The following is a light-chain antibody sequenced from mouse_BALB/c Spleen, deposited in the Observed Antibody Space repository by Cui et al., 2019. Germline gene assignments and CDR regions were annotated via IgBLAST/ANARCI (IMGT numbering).Light chain of an antibody. CDR2: STS. CDR1: SSVSSGY. Sequence: IVLTMSPANIPASPGEKVTLTCSASSSVSSGYLYWYQQKPGTSPKLWIYSTSNLASGVPARFSGSGSGTSYSLTISSMEAEDAASYFCHQWSSYPPTFGGGTKLEIK. J-gene: IGKJ2*01. V-gene: IGKV4-79*01. CDR3: HQWSSYPPT.